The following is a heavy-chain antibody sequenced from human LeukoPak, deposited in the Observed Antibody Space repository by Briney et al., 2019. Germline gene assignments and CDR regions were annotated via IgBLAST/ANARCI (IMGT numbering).Heavy chain of an antibody. D-gene: IGHD4-23*01. CDR2: ISYDGSNK. Sequence: GRSLRLSCAASGFTFSSYAMHWVRQAPGKGLEWVAVISYDGSNKYYADSVKGRFTISRDNSKNTLYLQMNSLRAEDTAVYYCAKLVGNSDFDFWGQGTLVTVSS. J-gene: IGHJ4*02. V-gene: IGHV3-30-3*01. CDR1: GFTFSSYA. CDR3: AKLVGNSDFDF.